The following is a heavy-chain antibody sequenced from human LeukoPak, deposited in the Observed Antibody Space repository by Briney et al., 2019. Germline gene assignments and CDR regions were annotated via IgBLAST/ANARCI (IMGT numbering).Heavy chain of an antibody. CDR3: AASSSGWGYFDY. CDR1: GFTFSDYY. J-gene: IGHJ4*02. V-gene: IGHV3-23*01. Sequence: GGSLRLSCAASGFTFSDYYMSWVRQAPGKGLEWVSAISGSGGSTYYADSVKGRFTISRDNSKNTLYLQMNSLRAEDTAVYYCAASSSGWGYFDYWGQGTLVTVSS. CDR2: ISGSGGST. D-gene: IGHD6-19*01.